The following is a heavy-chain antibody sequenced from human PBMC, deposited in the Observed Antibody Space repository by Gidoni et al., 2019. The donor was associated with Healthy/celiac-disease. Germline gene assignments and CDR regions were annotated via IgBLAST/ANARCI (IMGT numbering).Heavy chain of an antibody. Sequence: QVQLVESGGGLVKPGGSLRLSCAASGFTFSDYYMSWIRQAPGKGLEWVSYSSSSGSTIYYADSVKCRFTISRNNAKNSLYLQMNSLRAENTAVYYCARYQVVPAAIRLEPNWYFDLWGRGTLVTVSS. D-gene: IGHD2-2*02. CDR3: ARYQVVPAAIRLEPNWYFDL. CDR2: SSSSGSTI. V-gene: IGHV3-11*01. J-gene: IGHJ2*01. CDR1: GFTFSDYY.